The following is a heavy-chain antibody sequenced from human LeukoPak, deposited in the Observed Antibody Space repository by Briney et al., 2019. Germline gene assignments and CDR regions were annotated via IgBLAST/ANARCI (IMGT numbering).Heavy chain of an antibody. CDR3: ARDGSTGYNLAY. V-gene: IGHV4-39*07. J-gene: IGHJ4*02. CDR1: GGSISSSNNY. CDR2: IYNSGTT. Sequence: SETLSLTCSVSGGSISSSNNYWGWIRQPPGKGLEWIGNIYNSGTTYYNPSLKSRVIISLDRSTNQFSLKLSSVTAADTAVYYCARDGSTGYNLAYWGQGTLVTVSS. D-gene: IGHD3-9*01.